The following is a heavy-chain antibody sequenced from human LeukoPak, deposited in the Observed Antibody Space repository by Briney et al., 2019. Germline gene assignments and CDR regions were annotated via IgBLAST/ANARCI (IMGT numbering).Heavy chain of an antibody. CDR3: ARGWSGWYPFDN. CDR1: GFTFSSYA. CDR2: ISGSGGTT. Sequence: GGSLRLSCAASGFTFSSYAMSWVRQAPGKGLEWVSVISGSGGTTHYADSVKGRFSISRDNSKNTLYLATNSLRAEDTAVYYCARGWSGWYPFDNWGQGTLVTVSS. J-gene: IGHJ4*02. D-gene: IGHD6-19*01. V-gene: IGHV3-23*01.